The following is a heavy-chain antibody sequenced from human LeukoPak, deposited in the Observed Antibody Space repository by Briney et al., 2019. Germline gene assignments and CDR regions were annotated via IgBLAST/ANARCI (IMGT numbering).Heavy chain of an antibody. J-gene: IGHJ4*02. CDR3: AKGSWIQLWSPFDY. CDR1: GFTFSSYA. V-gene: IGHV3-23*01. CDR2: ISGSGGST. D-gene: IGHD5-18*01. Sequence: PGGSLRLSCAASGFTFSSYAMSWVRQAPGKGLEWVSAISGSGGSTYYADSVKGRFTISRDNSKNTLYLQMNSPRAEGTAVYYCAKGSWIQLWSPFDYWGQGTLVTVSS.